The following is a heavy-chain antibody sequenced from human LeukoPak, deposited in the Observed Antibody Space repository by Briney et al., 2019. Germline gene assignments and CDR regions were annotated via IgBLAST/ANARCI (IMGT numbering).Heavy chain of an antibody. V-gene: IGHV4-39*07. D-gene: IGHD2-2*01. CDR2: IYYSWNT. CDR1: GGSTCISSYY. Sequence: SGTPSPTSTVSGGSTCISSYYGGSIRQPPGKGLEWIGSIYYSWNTQYNPSLKHRVTISVDSSKSQFSLKLSSVAAADTVVYYCARDMSVVVPAAIRYWGQGTLVTVSS. J-gene: IGHJ4*02. CDR3: ARDMSVVVPAAIRY.